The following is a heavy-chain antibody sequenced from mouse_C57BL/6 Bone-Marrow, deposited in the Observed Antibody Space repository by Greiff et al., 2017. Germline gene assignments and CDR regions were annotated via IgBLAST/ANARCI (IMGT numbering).Heavy chain of an antibody. CDR3: ARRNSNGGY. J-gene: IGHJ2*01. V-gene: IGHV1-42*01. CDR2: INPSTGGH. D-gene: IGHD2-5*01. Sequence: VQLQQSGPELVKPGASVKISCKASGYSFTGYYMNWVKQSPEKSLEWIGEINPSTGGHTYNQKFKAKATLTVDKSYSTAYMQLNSLTSEDAAVYYCARRNSNGGYWGQGTTLTVSS. CDR1: GYSFTGYY.